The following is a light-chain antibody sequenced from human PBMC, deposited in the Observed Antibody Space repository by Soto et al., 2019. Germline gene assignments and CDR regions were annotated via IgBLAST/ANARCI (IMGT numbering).Light chain of an antibody. Sequence: DIQMTQSPSTLSASVGDRVTITCRASQSISSWLAWYQQKPGKAPKLLIYKASSLESGVPSRFSGSGSGTEYIINSSSLQPYDFATYDCQTKNSYPWTFGQGTKKEIK. CDR3: QTKNSYPWT. CDR2: KAS. J-gene: IGKJ1*01. V-gene: IGKV1-5*03. CDR1: QSISSW.